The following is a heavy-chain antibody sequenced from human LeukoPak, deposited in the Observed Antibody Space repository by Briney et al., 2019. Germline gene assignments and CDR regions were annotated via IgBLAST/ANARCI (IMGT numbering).Heavy chain of an antibody. Sequence: PGGSLRLSCAASGFTFSSYGIHWVRQAPGKGLEWVAVISYDGSHKYYADSVKGRFTISRDNSKNTLYLQMNSLRAEDTAVYYCAKDLRDSRFLPRRYCSGGSCYQGIDYWGREPWSPSPQ. D-gene: IGHD2-15*01. CDR2: ISYDGSHK. J-gene: IGHJ4*02. V-gene: IGHV3-30*18. CDR3: AKDLRDSRFLPRRYCSGGSCYQGIDY. CDR1: GFTFSSYG.